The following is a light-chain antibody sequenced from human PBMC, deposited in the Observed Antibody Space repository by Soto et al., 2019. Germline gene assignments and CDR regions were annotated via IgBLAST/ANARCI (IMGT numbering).Light chain of an antibody. CDR3: QQYDNLPLT. CDR2: GAS. CDR1: QSVGSN. J-gene: IGKJ3*01. V-gene: IGKV3-15*01. Sequence: ERVMTQSPATLSVSPGERATLSCRASQSVGSNLAWYQQKPGQAPRLFIFGASSRATGVPARFSGSGSGTEFTLTINSLQSEDFAVYFCQQYDNLPLTFGPGTKVDIK.